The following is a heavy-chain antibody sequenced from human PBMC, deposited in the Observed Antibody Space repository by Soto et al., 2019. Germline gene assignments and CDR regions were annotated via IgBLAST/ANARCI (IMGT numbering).Heavy chain of an antibody. CDR1: GYTFTGYY. CDR3: ARYSSSGSGYYFDY. CDR2: INPNSGGT. J-gene: IGHJ4*02. Sequence: ASVKVSCKASGYTFTGYYMHWVRQAPGQGLEWMGWINPNSGGTNYAQKFQGWVTMTRDTSISTAYMELSRLRSDDTAVYYCARYSSSGSGYYFDYWGQGTLVTVSS. D-gene: IGHD6-6*01. V-gene: IGHV1-2*04.